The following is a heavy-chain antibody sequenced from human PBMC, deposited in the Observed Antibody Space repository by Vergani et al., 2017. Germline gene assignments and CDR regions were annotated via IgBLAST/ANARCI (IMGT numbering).Heavy chain of an antibody. CDR3: AKDGREKRDYGYFGY. CDR2: IGYDGRIK. J-gene: IGHJ4*02. CDR1: GFSFNTYS. D-gene: IGHD4-17*01. Sequence: QVQLVETGGGVVQPGGSLRLYCATSGFSFNTYSAHWVRQAPGKGMEWVAFIGYDGRIKYNVDSVKGRFTISRDTSKKTLSLQMGSLRADDTGVYYCAKDGREKRDYGYFGYWGQGTLVTVSS. V-gene: IGHV3-30*02.